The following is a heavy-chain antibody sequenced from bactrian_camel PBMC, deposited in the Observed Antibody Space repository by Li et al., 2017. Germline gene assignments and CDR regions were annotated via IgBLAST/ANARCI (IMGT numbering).Heavy chain of an antibody. CDR1: GYTGPGYDYT. D-gene: IGHD7*01. CDR2: LYTGCGVI. J-gene: IGHJ4*01. V-gene: IGHV3S1*01. Sequence: HVQLVESGGGSVQAAGSLRLSCAASGYTGPGYDYTISWFRQAPGKEREGVAALYTGCGVINYADSVKDRYTISQDNTKNTLFLQMDRLKPEYTALHYCAADKFVHLRNWSIGSWAFWGQGTQVTVS. CDR3: AADKFVHLRNWSIGSWAF.